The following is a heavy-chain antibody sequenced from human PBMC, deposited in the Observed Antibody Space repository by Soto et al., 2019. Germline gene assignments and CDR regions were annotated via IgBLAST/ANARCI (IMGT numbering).Heavy chain of an antibody. D-gene: IGHD1-26*01. Sequence: GSVRLSCAASGFAFSSYGMHWVRQAPGKGLEWVAVIWYDGINKYYADSVKGRFTISRDNSKNTLYLQMNSLRAEDTAVYYCARDVGATPDYWGQGTLVTVSS. V-gene: IGHV3-33*01. CDR3: ARDVGATPDY. CDR2: IWYDGINK. J-gene: IGHJ4*02. CDR1: GFAFSSYG.